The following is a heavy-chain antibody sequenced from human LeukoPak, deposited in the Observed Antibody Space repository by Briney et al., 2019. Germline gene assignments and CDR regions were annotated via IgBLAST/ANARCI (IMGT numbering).Heavy chain of an antibody. CDR2: IYYSGST. CDR3: ARDRGGGELFLIWFDP. CDR1: GGSISSYY. Sequence: SETLSLTCTVSGGSISSYYWSWIRQPPGKGLEWIGYIYYSGSTNYNPSLKSRVTISVDTSKNQFSLKLSSVTAADTAVYYCARDRGGGELFLIWFDPWGQGTLVTVSS. D-gene: IGHD3-10*01. J-gene: IGHJ5*02. V-gene: IGHV4-59*01.